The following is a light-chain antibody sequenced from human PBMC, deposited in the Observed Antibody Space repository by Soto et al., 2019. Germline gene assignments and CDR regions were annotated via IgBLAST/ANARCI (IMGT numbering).Light chain of an antibody. V-gene: IGKV3-20*01. CDR2: GAS. Sequence: IVLTLSPGTLSLSPGERATLSCRASQSVGSSYLAWYQQKPGQAPRLLIYGASSRATGIPDRFSGSGSGTDFTLSISRLEPEDFAVYYCQQYGTSRPWTFGQGTKV. CDR1: QSVGSSY. CDR3: QQYGTSRPWT. J-gene: IGKJ1*01.